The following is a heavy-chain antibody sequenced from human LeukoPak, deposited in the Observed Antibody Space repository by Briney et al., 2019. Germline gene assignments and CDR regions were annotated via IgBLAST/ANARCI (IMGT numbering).Heavy chain of an antibody. CDR2: ISYDGSNK. D-gene: IGHD2-2*02. V-gene: IGHV3-30-3*01. J-gene: IGHJ6*02. Sequence: PGGSLRLSCAASVFTFSSYAMHWVRQAPGNGLERVAVISYDGSNKYYADSVKGRFTISRDNSKNTLYLQMNSLRAEDTAVYYCARDGSEDIVVVPAAIKYGMDVWGQGTTVTVSS. CDR1: VFTFSSYA. CDR3: ARDGSEDIVVVPAAIKYGMDV.